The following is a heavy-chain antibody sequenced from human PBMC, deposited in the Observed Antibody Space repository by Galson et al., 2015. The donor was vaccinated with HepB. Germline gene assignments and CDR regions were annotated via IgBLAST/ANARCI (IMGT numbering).Heavy chain of an antibody. Sequence: SVKVSCKASGGTFSSYTISWVRQAPGQGLEWMGRIIPILGIANYAQKFQGRVTITADKSTSTAYMELSSLRSEDTAVYYCARERDFWSGFYYFDYWGQGTLVTVSS. J-gene: IGHJ4*02. CDR1: GGTFSSYT. D-gene: IGHD3-3*01. CDR2: IIPILGIA. V-gene: IGHV1-69*04. CDR3: ARERDFWSGFYYFDY.